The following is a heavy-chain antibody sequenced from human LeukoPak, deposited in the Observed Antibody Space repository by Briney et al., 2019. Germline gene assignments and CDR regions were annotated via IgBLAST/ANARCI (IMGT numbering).Heavy chain of an antibody. Sequence: ESGPTLVNPTQTLTLTCTFSGFSLSTSGVGVGWIRQPPGKALEWLALIYWDDNKPYSPSLKSRLTITEDTSKNQVVLTMTNMDPVDTATYYCAHYGDYRFMYYFDHWGQGTLVTVSS. CDR3: AHYGDYRFMYYFDH. V-gene: IGHV2-5*02. J-gene: IGHJ4*02. CDR1: GFSLSTSGVG. CDR2: IYWDDNK. D-gene: IGHD4-17*01.